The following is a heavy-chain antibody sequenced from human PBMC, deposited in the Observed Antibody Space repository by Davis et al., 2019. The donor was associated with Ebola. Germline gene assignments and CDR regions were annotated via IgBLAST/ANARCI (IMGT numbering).Heavy chain of an antibody. V-gene: IGHV5-51*01. CDR2: IYPGDSDT. D-gene: IGHD6-13*01. Sequence: GESLKISCTGSGYSFSTYWIAWVRQLPGKGLEWLGIIYPGDSDTRYSPSFQGQATISADRSITTAYLQWGSLEASDTAMYYCATARAAAIPYYFDFWGQGTLVTVSS. CDR1: GYSFSTYW. J-gene: IGHJ4*02. CDR3: ATARAAAIPYYFDF.